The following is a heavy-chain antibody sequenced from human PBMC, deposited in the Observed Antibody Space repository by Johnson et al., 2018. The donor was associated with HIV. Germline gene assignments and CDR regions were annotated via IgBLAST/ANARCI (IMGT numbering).Heavy chain of an antibody. D-gene: IGHD1-26*01. V-gene: IGHV3-15*01. CDR1: GFTFSSYA. CDR3: TTDWGSYHEYAFDI. Sequence: VQLVESGGGLVQPGGSLRLSCAASGFTFSSYAMHWVRQAPGKGLEWVGRIKSQTDGGTTDYAAPVKGRFTISRDDSKNTLYLQMNSLKTEDTAVYSCTTDWGSYHEYAFDIWGQGTMVTVSS. CDR2: IKSQTDGGTT. J-gene: IGHJ3*02.